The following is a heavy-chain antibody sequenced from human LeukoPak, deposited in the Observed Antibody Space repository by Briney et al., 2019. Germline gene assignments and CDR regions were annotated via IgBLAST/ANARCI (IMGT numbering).Heavy chain of an antibody. CDR1: GGTFSSYA. V-gene: IGHV1-69*13. Sequence: ASVKVSCKASGGTFSSYAISWVRQAPGQGLEWMGGIIPIFGTANYAQKFQGRVTITADESTSTAYMELSSLRSEDTAVYYCARDRNGYRDSRGDYWGQGTLVTVSS. CDR3: ARDRNGYRDSRGDY. J-gene: IGHJ4*02. CDR2: IIPIFGTA. D-gene: IGHD3-16*02.